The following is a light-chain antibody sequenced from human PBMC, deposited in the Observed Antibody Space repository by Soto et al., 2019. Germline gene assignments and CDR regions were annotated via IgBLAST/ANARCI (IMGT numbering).Light chain of an antibody. V-gene: IGKV3-15*01. CDR2: GAS. CDR1: QSVSSN. Sequence: EIVMTQSPATLSVSPGVRATLSCRASQSVSSNLVWYQQKPGQAPRLLIYGASTRATGIPARFSGSGSGTEFTLTISSLQSEDFAVYYCQQYNNWPPTFGQGTKVDI. CDR3: QQYNNWPPT. J-gene: IGKJ1*01.